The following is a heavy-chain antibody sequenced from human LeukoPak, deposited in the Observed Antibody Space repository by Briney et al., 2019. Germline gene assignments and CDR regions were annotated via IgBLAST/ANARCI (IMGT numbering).Heavy chain of an antibody. J-gene: IGHJ4*02. CDR2: IKQDGSEK. V-gene: IGHV3-7*01. Sequence: GGSLRLSCAASGFTFSSYWMSWVRQAPGKGLEWVANIKQDGSEKYYVDSVKGRFTISRDNAKNTLYLQMNSLRAEDTAVYYCARGLSGYSSSLGYWGQGTLVTVSS. CDR3: ARGLSGYSSSLGY. D-gene: IGHD6-19*01. CDR1: GFTFSSYW.